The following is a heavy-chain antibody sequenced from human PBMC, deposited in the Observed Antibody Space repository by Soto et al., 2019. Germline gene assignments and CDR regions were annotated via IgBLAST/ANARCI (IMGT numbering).Heavy chain of an antibody. CDR3: AKGRYDFWSPYYFDS. V-gene: IGHV3-9*01. Sequence: GGSLRLACVGTGLNFDDFAMHWVRQAPGKGLEWVSGITWNSRVLAYADSVKGRFTISRDNARNSLYLQMDSLRDEDTALYYCAKGRYDFWSPYYFDSWGQGTLVTVSS. CDR1: GLNFDDFA. D-gene: IGHD3-3*01. CDR2: ITWNSRVL. J-gene: IGHJ4*02.